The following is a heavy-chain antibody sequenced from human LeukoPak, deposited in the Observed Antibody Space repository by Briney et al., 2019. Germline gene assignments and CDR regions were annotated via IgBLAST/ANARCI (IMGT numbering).Heavy chain of an antibody. CDR1: GFTFSSYE. Sequence: PGGSLRLSCAASGFTFSSYEMNWVRQAPGKGLEWVSSISSSSSYIYYADSVKGRFTISRDNAKNSLSLQMNSLRAEDTAVYYCARGGEPVGFDYWGQGTPVTVSS. V-gene: IGHV3-21*01. CDR2: ISSSSSYI. CDR3: ARGGEPVGFDY. J-gene: IGHJ4*02. D-gene: IGHD1-26*01.